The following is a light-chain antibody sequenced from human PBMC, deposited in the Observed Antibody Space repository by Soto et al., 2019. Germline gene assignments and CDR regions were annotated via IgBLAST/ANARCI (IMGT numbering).Light chain of an antibody. V-gene: IGLV2-23*01. CDR1: SSDVGNYNL. J-gene: IGLJ1*01. CDR2: VGS. Sequence: QSALTQPASVSGSPGQSITISCTGTSSDVGNYNLVSWYQQHPGKAPKLMIYVGSKRPSGVSNRFSGSKSGNTASLTISGLQAEDEADYYCCSYAGSSTYVFGTGTKVTVL. CDR3: CSYAGSSTYV.